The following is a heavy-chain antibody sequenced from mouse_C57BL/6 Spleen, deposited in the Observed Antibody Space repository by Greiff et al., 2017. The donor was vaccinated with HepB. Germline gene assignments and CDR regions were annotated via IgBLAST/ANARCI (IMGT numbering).Heavy chain of an antibody. J-gene: IGHJ2*01. V-gene: IGHV1-26*01. CDR3: ARGGITTVVVFDY. Sequence: EVQLQQSGPELVKPGASVKISCKASGYTFTDYYMNWVKQSHGKSLEWIGDINPNNGGTSYNQKFKGKATLTVDKSSSTAYMELRSLTSEDSAVYYCARGGITTVVVFDYWGQGTTLTVSS. D-gene: IGHD1-1*01. CDR1: GYTFTDYY. CDR2: INPNNGGT.